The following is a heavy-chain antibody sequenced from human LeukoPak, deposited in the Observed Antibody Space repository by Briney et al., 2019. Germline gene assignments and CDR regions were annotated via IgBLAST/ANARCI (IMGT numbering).Heavy chain of an antibody. J-gene: IGHJ5*02. CDR2: IYHSGST. Sequence: KSSETLSLTCAVSGGSISSSNWWSWVRQPPGKGLEWIGEIYHSGSTNYNPSLKSRVTISVDKSKNQFSLKLSSVTAADTAVYYCARSPLTGNYGDWFDPWGQGTLVIVSS. D-gene: IGHD3-9*01. CDR1: GGSISSSNW. CDR3: ARSPLTGNYGDWFDP. V-gene: IGHV4-4*02.